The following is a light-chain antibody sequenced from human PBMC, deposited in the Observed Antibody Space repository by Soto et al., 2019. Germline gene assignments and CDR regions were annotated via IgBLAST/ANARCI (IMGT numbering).Light chain of an antibody. CDR2: RVI. V-gene: IGLV2-14*03. CDR1: SSDIGRYDY. Sequence: QSVLTQPASVSGSPGQSIIISCTGTSSDIGRYDYVSWYQQFPGKAPKLMIYRVINRPSGVSDRFSGSKSGNSASLSISGLQPEDEASYFCGSYTSATTWVFGGGTKLTVL. CDR3: GSYTSATTWV. J-gene: IGLJ3*02.